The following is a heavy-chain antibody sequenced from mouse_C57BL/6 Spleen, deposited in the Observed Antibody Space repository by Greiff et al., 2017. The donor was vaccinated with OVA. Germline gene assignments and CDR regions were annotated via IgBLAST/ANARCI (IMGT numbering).Heavy chain of an antibody. CDR2: IHPNSGST. J-gene: IGHJ2*01. V-gene: IGHV1-64*01. CDR1: GYTFTSYW. CDR3: ASLTTVVVDY. Sequence: QVHVKQPGAELVKPGASVKLSCKASGYTFTSYWMPWVQQRPGQGLEWIGMIHPNSGSTNYNEKFKSKATLTVDKSSSTAYMQLSSLTSEDSAVYDCASLTTVVVDYWGQGTTLTVSS. D-gene: IGHD1-1*01.